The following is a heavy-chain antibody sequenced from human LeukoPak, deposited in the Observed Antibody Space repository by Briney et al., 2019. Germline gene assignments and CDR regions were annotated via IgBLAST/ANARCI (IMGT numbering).Heavy chain of an antibody. CDR2: IKQDGSEK. CDR1: GFTFSSYW. D-gene: IGHD3-10*01. Sequence: PGGSLRLSCAASGFTFSSYWMSWIRQAPGKGLEWVANIKQDGSEKYYVDSVKGRFTISRDNAKNSLYLQMNSLRAEDTAVYYCARSDGYGLVGIWGQGTMVTVSS. CDR3: ARSDGYGLVGI. V-gene: IGHV3-7*03. J-gene: IGHJ3*02.